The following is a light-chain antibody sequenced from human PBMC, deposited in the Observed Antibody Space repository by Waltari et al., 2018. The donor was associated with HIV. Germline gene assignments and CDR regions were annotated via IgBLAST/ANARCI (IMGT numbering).Light chain of an antibody. V-gene: IGKV3-11*01. CDR2: DVS. Sequence: EIVLTQSPGTLSLSPGERATLSCSASQSVNTYLGWYQQKPGQPPRLLMYDVSKRAAGIPARFSGSGSGTDFSLTINNLKPEDSAVYYCQHRVSWPATFGGGTKVQIK. J-gene: IGKJ4*01. CDR1: QSVNTY. CDR3: QHRVSWPAT.